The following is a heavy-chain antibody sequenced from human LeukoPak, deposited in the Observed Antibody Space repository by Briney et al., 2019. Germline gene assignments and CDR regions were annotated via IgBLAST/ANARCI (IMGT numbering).Heavy chain of an antibody. J-gene: IGHJ3*02. CDR2: IGSSGGRT. V-gene: IGHV3-23*01. CDR3: AKDPSDSVGAFDI. CDR1: GFPFNKFP. Sequence: GALKPPWAAPGFPFNKFPMGRGRQAPGKGVGGVSVIGSSGGRTHYADSVKGRFTIYRDHSRNTLSLQMNSLRAEDTAVYYCAKDPSDSVGAFDIWGQGTMVSVSS. D-gene: IGHD4-23*01.